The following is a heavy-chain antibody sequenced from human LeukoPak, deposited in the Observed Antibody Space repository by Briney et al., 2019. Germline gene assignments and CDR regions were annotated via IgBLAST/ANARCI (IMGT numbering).Heavy chain of an antibody. CDR3: ARETYDSSGYYYVNAFDI. CDR2: ISSSSSSYI. D-gene: IGHD3-22*01. J-gene: IGHJ3*02. CDR1: GFTFSSYS. V-gene: IGHV3-21*01. Sequence: PGGSLRLSCAASGFTFSSYSMNWVRQAPGKGLEWVSSISSSSSSYIYYADSVKGRFTISRDNAKNSLYLQMNSLRAEDTAVHYCARETYDSSGYYYVNAFDIWGQGTMVTVSS.